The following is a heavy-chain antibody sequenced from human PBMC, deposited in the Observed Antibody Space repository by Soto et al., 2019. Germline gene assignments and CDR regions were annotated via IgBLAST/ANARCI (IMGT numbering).Heavy chain of an antibody. CDR1: VCSISSSRYY. CDR3: ERNPIGPEAGRNDFEY. D-gene: IGHD6-13*01. J-gene: IGHJ4*02. Sequence: SATXSLTGTFSVCSISSSRYYWGWIRQPPGKGLEWIGSIYYSGSTYYNPSLKSRVTISVDTSKNQFSLKLSSVTAADTAVYYCERNPIGPEAGRNDFEYCGQRPLVNVYS. V-gene: IGHV4-39*01. CDR2: IYYSGST.